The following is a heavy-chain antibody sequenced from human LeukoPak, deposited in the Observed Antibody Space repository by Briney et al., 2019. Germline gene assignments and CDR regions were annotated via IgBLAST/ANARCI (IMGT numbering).Heavy chain of an antibody. CDR1: GFTFSSYS. V-gene: IGHV3-21*01. Sequence: GGSLRLSCAASGFTFSSYSMNWVRQAPGKGLEWVSSISSSSSYIFYADSVKGRFTISRDNAKNSLYLQMNSLRAEDTAVYYCARDENVDTAMFDYWGQGTLDTVSS. CDR2: ISSSSSYI. D-gene: IGHD5-18*01. J-gene: IGHJ4*02. CDR3: ARDENVDTAMFDY.